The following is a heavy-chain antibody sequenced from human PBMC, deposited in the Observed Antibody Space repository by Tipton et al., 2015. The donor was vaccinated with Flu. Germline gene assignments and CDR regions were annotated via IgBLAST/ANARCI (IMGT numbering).Heavy chain of an antibody. Sequence: SLRLSCAASGFTFDYYPMTWVRQAPGRGLEWVSSISSDSTYIHYAGSVKGRFTISRDNAKTSLFLQMNSLRAEDTAVYYCARAHGDYAGGRAFDFWGQGTMVTVSS. CDR2: ISSDSTYI. CDR3: ARAHGDYAGGRAFDF. D-gene: IGHD4-17*01. J-gene: IGHJ3*01. CDR1: GFTFDYYP. V-gene: IGHV3-21*01.